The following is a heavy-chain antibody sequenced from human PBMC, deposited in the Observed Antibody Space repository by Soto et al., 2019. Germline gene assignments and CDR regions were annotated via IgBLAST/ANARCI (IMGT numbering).Heavy chain of an antibody. V-gene: IGHV4-34*01. CDR3: ARSLVYYDFWSGYYTGYYYYGMDV. CDR2: INHSGST. D-gene: IGHD3-3*01. J-gene: IGHJ6*02. Sequence: SETLSLTCAVYGGSFSGYYWSWIHQPPGKGLEWIGEINHSGSTNYNPSLKSRVTIPVDTSKNQFSLKLSSVTAADTAVYYCARSLVYYDFWSGYYTGYYYYGMDVWGQGTTVTVSS. CDR1: GGSFSGYY.